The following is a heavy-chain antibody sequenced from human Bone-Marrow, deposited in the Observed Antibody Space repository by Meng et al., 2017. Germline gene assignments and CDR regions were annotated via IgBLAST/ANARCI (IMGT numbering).Heavy chain of an antibody. Sequence: GSLRLSCVVSGGSFSDYYWSWIRQPPGKGLEWIGEINHSGSTNYNPSLESRATISVDTSQNHLSLKLSSVTAADSAVYYCARGPTTMAHDFDYWGQGTLVTVSS. D-gene: IGHD4-11*01. CDR1: GGSFSDYY. V-gene: IGHV4-34*01. CDR3: ARGPTTMAHDFDY. J-gene: IGHJ4*02. CDR2: INHSGST.